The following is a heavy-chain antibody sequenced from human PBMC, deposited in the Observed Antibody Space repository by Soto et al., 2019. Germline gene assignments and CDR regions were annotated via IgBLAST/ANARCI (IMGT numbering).Heavy chain of an antibody. CDR2: TYYRSKWHF. Sequence: PSHTLSLTCAISGDSVSRDTAAWNLIRQSPSRGLEWLGRTYYRSKWHFDYAVSVRSRITINPDTSKNQFSLQLDSLTPEDTAVYYCAGAPWFRGLEVWGQGTQVTVSS. V-gene: IGHV6-1*01. D-gene: IGHD3-10*01. J-gene: IGHJ4*03. CDR3: AGAPWFRGLEV. CDR1: GDSVSRDTAA.